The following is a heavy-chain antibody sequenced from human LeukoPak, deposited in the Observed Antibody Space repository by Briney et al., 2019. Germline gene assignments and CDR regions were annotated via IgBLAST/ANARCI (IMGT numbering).Heavy chain of an antibody. D-gene: IGHD1-26*01. J-gene: IGHJ4*02. CDR3: ARPPSETYWSLDY. CDR2: IYYSGST. V-gene: IGHV4-39*01. Sequence: SETLSLTCTVSGGSFSSSFYYWGWIRQPPGKGLEWIGSIYYSGSTYYNPSLKSRVTMSVDTSKNQFSLKLSSVTAADTAVYYCARPPSETYWSLDYWGQGTLVTVSS. CDR1: GGSFSSSFYY.